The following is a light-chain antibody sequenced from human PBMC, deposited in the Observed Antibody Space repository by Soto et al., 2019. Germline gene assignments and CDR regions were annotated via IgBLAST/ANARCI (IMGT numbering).Light chain of an antibody. CDR3: QQRSNWPGGT. Sequence: EIVLTQSPATLSLSPGERATLSCRASQSVSSYLAWYQQKPGQAPRLLIYDASNRATSIPARFSGSGSGTDFTLTISSLEAEDFAVYYVQQRSNWPGGTFGQGTKVEIK. V-gene: IGKV3-11*01. CDR2: DAS. CDR1: QSVSSY. J-gene: IGKJ1*01.